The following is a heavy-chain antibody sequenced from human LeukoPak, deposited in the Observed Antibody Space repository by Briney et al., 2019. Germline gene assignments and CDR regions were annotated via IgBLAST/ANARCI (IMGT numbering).Heavy chain of an antibody. V-gene: IGHV3-9*03. Sequence: GGSLRLSXAASGFTIDDYAMHWVRQAPGKGLEWVSGISWNSGSIGYADSVKGRFTISRDNAKNSLYLQMNSLRAEDMALYYCAKSGQLGGYYYYYYMDVWGKGTTVTVSS. CDR1: GFTIDDYA. D-gene: IGHD6-6*01. CDR2: ISWNSGSI. J-gene: IGHJ6*03. CDR3: AKSGQLGGYYYYYYMDV.